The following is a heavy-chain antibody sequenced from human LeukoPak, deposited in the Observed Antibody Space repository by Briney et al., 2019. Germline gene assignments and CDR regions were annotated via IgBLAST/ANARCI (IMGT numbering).Heavy chain of an antibody. J-gene: IGHJ4*02. D-gene: IGHD2-2*01. CDR1: GYTFTCCS. Sequence: ASVKVSCKASGYTFTCCSLHWLQQAPGQGLERMRWITLYNGNTNYAKKFQGRVTITRDMSLRTAYIELSSLRSEDSAVYYWPYNNLAVCSSTSCPSHYWGRGTLVTVSS. CDR2: ITLYNGNT. CDR3: PYNNLAVCSSTSCPSHY. V-gene: IGHV1-68*01.